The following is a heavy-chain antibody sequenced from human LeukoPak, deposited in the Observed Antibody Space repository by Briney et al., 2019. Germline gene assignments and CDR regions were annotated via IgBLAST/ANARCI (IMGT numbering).Heavy chain of an antibody. Sequence: ASVKASCKASGDTFSSYAISWVRQAPGQGLEWMGRIIPIFGTANYAQKFQGRVTITTDESTSTAYMELSSLRSEDTAVYYCATTSGYDSHFQHWGQGTLVTVSS. CDR2: IIPIFGTA. CDR3: ATTSGYDSHFQH. CDR1: GDTFSSYA. V-gene: IGHV1-69*05. D-gene: IGHD5-12*01. J-gene: IGHJ1*01.